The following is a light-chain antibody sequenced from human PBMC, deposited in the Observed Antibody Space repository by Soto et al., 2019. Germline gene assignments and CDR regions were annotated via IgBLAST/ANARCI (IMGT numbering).Light chain of an antibody. CDR1: QSVSSY. CDR2: DAS. V-gene: IGKV3-11*01. Sequence: EIVLTQSPATLSLSPGERAALSCRASQSVSSYLAWYQQKPGQAPRLLIYDASNRATGIPARFSGSGSGTDFTLTISSLETEDFAVYYCQQRINSWTFGQGTKVEIK. CDR3: QQRINSWT. J-gene: IGKJ1*01.